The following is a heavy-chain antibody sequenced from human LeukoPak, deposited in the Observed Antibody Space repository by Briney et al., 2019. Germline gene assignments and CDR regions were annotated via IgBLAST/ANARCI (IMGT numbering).Heavy chain of an antibody. CDR3: ARVASTGPFDY. V-gene: IGHV4-59*01. CDR2: IYYSGST. J-gene: IGHJ4*02. CDR1: GGSINSYY. D-gene: IGHD2-8*02. Sequence: SETLSLTCTVSGGSINSYYWSWIRQPPGKGLEWIGCIYYSGSTDYNPSLKSRVTMSVDASKNQFSLKLRSVTAADTAVYYCARVASTGPFDYWGQGTLVTVSS.